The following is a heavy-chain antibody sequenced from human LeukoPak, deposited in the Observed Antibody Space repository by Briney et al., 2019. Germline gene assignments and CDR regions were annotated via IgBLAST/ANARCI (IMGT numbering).Heavy chain of an antibody. CDR1: GGSISNYY. CDR3: AKGGPEASAGLSWFDP. V-gene: IGHV4-59*01. Sequence: SETLSLTCTVSGGSISNYYWYWMRQPPGKGLEWIAYTYYSGNPNYNPSLKSRATISVDTSKNQFSLKLSSVTAADTAVYYCAKGGPEASAGLSWFDPWGQGTLVTISS. J-gene: IGHJ5*02. CDR2: TYYSGNP. D-gene: IGHD1-14*01.